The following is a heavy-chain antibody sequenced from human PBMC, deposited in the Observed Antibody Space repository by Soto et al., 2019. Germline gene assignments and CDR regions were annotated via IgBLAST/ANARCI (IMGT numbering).Heavy chain of an antibody. CDR2: MNPNSGNT. CDR3: ARGYGSGSYYYYYMDV. D-gene: IGHD3-10*01. CDR1: GYTFTSYD. Sequence: ASVKVSCKASGYTFTSYDINWVRQATGQGLGWMGWMNPNSGNTGYAQKFQGRVTMTRNTSISTAYMELSSLRSEDTAVYYCARGYGSGSYYYYYMDVWGKGTTVTVSS. J-gene: IGHJ6*03. V-gene: IGHV1-8*01.